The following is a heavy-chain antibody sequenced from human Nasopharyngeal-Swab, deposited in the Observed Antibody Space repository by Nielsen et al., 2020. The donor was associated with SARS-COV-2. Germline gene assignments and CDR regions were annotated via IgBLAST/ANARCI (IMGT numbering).Heavy chain of an antibody. CDR1: GYTFTSYY. CDR2: INPSGGST. J-gene: IGHJ5*02. D-gene: IGHD4-17*01. V-gene: IGHV1-46*01. CDR3: AREATVTASDRFDP. Sequence: ASVKVSCKASGYTFTSYYMHWVRQAPGQGLEWMGIINPSGGSTSYAQKLQGRVTMTTDTSTSTAYMELRSLRSDDTAVYYCAREATVTASDRFDPWGQGTLVTVSS.